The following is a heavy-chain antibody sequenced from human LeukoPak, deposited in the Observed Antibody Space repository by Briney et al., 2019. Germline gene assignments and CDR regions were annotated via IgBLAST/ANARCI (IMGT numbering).Heavy chain of an antibody. Sequence: SETLSLTRTVSGGSISSYYWSWIRQPPGKGPEWIGYIYYSGSTNYNPSLKSRVTISVDTSKNQFSLKLSSVTAADTAVYYCARAGDYYDSSGYYIGHFDYWGQGTLVTVSS. J-gene: IGHJ4*02. CDR1: GGSISSYY. CDR2: IYYSGST. V-gene: IGHV4-59*01. D-gene: IGHD3-22*01. CDR3: ARAGDYYDSSGYYIGHFDY.